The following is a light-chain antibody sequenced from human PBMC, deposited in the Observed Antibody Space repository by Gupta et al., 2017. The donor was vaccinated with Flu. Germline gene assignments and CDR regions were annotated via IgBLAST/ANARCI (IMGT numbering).Light chain of an antibody. CDR1: QPITSDF. CDR2: AAS. CDR3: QQFETSPRT. Sequence: EVGLTQSPGTLSLAPGETATLSCRSSQPITSDFFAWYQQRPGQAPRLLIYAASSRATGIPDRFSGSGSRTDFTITISRLEPEDFALYYCQQFETSPRTFGQGTKVEIK. V-gene: IGKV3-20*01. J-gene: IGKJ1*01.